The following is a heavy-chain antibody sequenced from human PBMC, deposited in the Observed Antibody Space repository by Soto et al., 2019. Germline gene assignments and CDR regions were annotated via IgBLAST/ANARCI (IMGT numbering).Heavy chain of an antibody. V-gene: IGHV4-34*01. CDR2: INHSGGT. D-gene: IGHD3-3*01. J-gene: IGHJ4*02. CDR1: GGSFSGYY. CDR3: ARVREEWRVLDY. Sequence: PSETLSLTCAGYGGSFSGYYWSWIRQPPGKGLEWIGEINHSGGTNYNPSLKSRVTISVDTSKNQFSLKLSSVTAADTAVYYCARVREEWRVLDYWGQGTLVTVSS.